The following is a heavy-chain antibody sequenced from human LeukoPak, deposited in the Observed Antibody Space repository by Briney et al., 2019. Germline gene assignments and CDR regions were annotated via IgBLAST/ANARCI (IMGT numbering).Heavy chain of an antibody. CDR3: ARDVGSSWSSSDY. Sequence: SETLSLTCTVSGGSISSSSYYWGWIRQPPGKGLEWIGEINHSGGTNYNPSLKSRVTISVDTSKNQFSLKLSSVTAADTAVYYCARDVGSSWSSSDYWGQGTLVTVSS. CDR2: INHSGGT. J-gene: IGHJ4*02. CDR1: GGSISSSSYY. V-gene: IGHV4-39*07. D-gene: IGHD6-13*01.